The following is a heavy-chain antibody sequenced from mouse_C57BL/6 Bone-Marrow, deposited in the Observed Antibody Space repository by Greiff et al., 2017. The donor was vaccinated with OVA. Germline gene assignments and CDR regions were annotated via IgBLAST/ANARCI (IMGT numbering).Heavy chain of an antibody. Sequence: EVQLQESGPVLVKPGPSVKISCKASGFTFTDYYMHWVKQRHGKSLEWIGLVYPYNGGTSYNQKFKGKATLTVDTSSSTAYMELNSLTSEDSAVYYCARDYYGSSYVWYCDVWGTGTTVTVSS. J-gene: IGHJ1*03. CDR2: VYPYNGGT. CDR3: ARDYYGSSYVWYCDV. D-gene: IGHD1-1*01. V-gene: IGHV1-36*01. CDR1: GFTFTDYY.